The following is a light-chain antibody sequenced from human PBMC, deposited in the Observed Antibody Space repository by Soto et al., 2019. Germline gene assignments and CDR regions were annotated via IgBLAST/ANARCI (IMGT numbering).Light chain of an antibody. CDR3: QTWGTGIVV. CDR2: LNSDGSH. Sequence: QLVLNQSPSASASLGASVNLTCTLSSGHTNYAIAWHQQQPEKGPQYLMKLNSDGSHSKGDGIPDRFSGSSSGAERYLVISSLQSEDEAVYYCQTWGTGIVVFGGGTKVTVL. V-gene: IGLV4-69*01. CDR1: SGHTNYA. J-gene: IGLJ2*01.